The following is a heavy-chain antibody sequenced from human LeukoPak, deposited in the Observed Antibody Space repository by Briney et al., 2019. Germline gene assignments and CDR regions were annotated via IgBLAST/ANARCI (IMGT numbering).Heavy chain of an antibody. CDR3: AREIFGETDAFDI. J-gene: IGHJ3*02. D-gene: IGHD3-3*01. V-gene: IGHV3-21*01. Sequence: GGSLRLSCAASGFTFSSYSMNWVRQAPGKGLEWVSSISSSSSYIYYADSVKGRFTISRDNAKNSLYLQMNSLRAEDTAVYYCAREIFGETDAFDIWGQGTMVTVSS. CDR1: GFTFSSYS. CDR2: ISSSSSYI.